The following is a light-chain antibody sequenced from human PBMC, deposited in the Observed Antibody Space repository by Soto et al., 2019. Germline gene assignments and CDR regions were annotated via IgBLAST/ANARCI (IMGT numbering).Light chain of an antibody. CDR1: QSVSSNS. J-gene: IGKJ1*01. CDR3: HQYGKSPRT. CDR2: GAS. Sequence: EIVLTQSPGTLSLSPGERATLSCRASQSVSSNSLAGYQQKPGQAPRLLIYGASSRATGTPDRFSASESGTDFTLTISRLEPEDVALYYCHQYGKSPRTFGQGTKVEI. V-gene: IGKV3-20*01.